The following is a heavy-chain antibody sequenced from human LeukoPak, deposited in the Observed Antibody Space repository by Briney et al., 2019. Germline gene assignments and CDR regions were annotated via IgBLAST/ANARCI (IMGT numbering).Heavy chain of an antibody. CDR3: AKDYDILTGYPRVFDV. CDR2: ISGSGGST. CDR1: GFTFSSYA. D-gene: IGHD3-9*01. V-gene: IGHV3-23*01. Sequence: GGSLRLSCAASGFTFSSYAMSWVRQAPGKGLEWASAISGSGGSTYYADSVKGRFTISRDNSKNTLYLQMNSLRAEDTAVYYCAKDYDILTGYPRVFDVWGKGTTVTVSS. J-gene: IGHJ6*04.